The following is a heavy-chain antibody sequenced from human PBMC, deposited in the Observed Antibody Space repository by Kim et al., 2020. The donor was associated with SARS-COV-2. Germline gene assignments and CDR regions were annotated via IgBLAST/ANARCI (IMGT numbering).Heavy chain of an antibody. Sequence: GGSLRLSCAASGFTVSSNYMIWVRQAPGKWLEWVSVIYSGGDSTYYADSVKGRFTISRDNSKNTLYLQMNSLRAEDTAVYYCATAGISGTSASHYWGRGTLVTVSS. V-gene: IGHV3-53*01. D-gene: IGHD1-20*01. J-gene: IGHJ4*02. CDR1: GFTVSSNY. CDR2: IYSGGDST. CDR3: ATAGISGTSASHY.